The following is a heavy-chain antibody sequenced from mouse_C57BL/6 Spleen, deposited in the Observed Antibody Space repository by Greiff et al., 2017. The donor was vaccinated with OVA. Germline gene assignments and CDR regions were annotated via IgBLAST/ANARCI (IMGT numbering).Heavy chain of an antibody. J-gene: IGHJ2*01. CDR1: GFSFNTYA. Sequence: EVQLVESGGGLVQPKGSLKLSCAASGFSFNTYAMNWVRQAPGKGLEWVARIRSKSNNYATYYADSVKDRFTISRDDSESMLYLQMNNLKTEDTAMYYCVRQDALDYFDYWGQGTTLTVSS. CDR3: VRQDALDYFDY. CDR2: IRSKSNNYAT. V-gene: IGHV10-1*01.